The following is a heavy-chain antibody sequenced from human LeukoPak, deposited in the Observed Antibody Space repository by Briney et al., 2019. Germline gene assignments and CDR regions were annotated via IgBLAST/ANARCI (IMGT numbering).Heavy chain of an antibody. J-gene: IGHJ4*02. CDR1: GFTFSSYS. CDR2: IRFTGSYI. V-gene: IGHV3-21*01. Sequence: PGGSLGLSCAASGFTFSSYSMNWVRQAPGRGLEWVSSIRFTGSYIYYADSVKGRFTISRDDAKNLLSLQMISLRVEDTAVYYCTRASPRRDGYNSDYWGQGTLVTVSS. D-gene: IGHD5-24*01. CDR3: TRASPRRDGYNSDY.